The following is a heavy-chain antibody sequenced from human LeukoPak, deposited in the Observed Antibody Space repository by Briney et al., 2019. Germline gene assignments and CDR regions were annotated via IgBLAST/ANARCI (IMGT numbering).Heavy chain of an antibody. D-gene: IGHD4-17*01. V-gene: IGHV4-61*01. CDR3: ARGLRV. CDR1: GDAVFSGTYS. J-gene: IGHJ4*02. Sequence: SETLSLTCTVSGDAVFSGTYSWSWIRQPPGKGLEWIGCIYNSGGTNYNPPLKSRVTISADTSKNRFSLRMSSVTTADTAVYYCARGLRVWGQGALVTVSS. CDR2: IYNSGGT.